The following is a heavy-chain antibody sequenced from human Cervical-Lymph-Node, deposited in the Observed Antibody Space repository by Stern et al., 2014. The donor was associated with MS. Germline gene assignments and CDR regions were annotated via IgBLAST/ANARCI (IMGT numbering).Heavy chain of an antibody. V-gene: IGHV5-51*01. CDR3: ARDYGDYAFDY. J-gene: IGHJ4*02. CDR2: IHTGISDT. D-gene: IGHD4-17*01. Sequence: QLVESGAEVKKPGESLKISCKGSGYSFTANWIAWVRQMPGKGLEWSGIIHTGISDTGYGPNFKVNIPISVDKSISTAYMQWSSLKASDTAMYYCARDYGDYAFDYWGPGTLVTVSS. CDR1: GYSFTANW.